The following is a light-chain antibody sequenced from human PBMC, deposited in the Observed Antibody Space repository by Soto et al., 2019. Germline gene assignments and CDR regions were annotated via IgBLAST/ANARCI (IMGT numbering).Light chain of an antibody. CDR3: QQYNNRSIT. J-gene: IGKJ4*01. Sequence: IVMTQSPATLSVSPGERATLSCRASQSVSSNLAWYQQKPGQAPRLLIYGASTRATGIPARFSGSGSGTDFTLTISSLQSEDFAVYYCQQYNNRSITFGGGTKVEIK. V-gene: IGKV3-15*01. CDR1: QSVSSN. CDR2: GAS.